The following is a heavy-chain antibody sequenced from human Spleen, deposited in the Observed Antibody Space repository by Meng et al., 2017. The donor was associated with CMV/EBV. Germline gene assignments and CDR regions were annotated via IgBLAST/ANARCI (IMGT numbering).Heavy chain of an antibody. CDR3: ARHRRIAAAGTDYYYGMDV. D-gene: IGHD6-13*01. Sequence: GGSLRLSCKGSGYSFTSYWNGWVRQMPGKGLEWMGIIYPGDSDTRYSPSFQGQVTISADKSISTAYLQWSSLKASDTAMYYCARHRRIAAAGTDYYYGMDVWGQGTTVTVSS. CDR2: IYPGDSDT. J-gene: IGHJ6*02. CDR1: GYSFTSYW. V-gene: IGHV5-51*01.